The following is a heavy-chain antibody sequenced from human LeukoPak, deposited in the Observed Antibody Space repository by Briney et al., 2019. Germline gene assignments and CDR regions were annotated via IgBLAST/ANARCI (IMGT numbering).Heavy chain of an antibody. J-gene: IGHJ6*03. D-gene: IGHD3-16*02. V-gene: IGHV4-34*01. CDR1: GGSFSGYY. CDR2: INHSGST. CDR3: ARGGGRDVWGSYRPTPYYYYYMDV. Sequence: NTSETLSLTCAVYGGSFSGYYWSWIRQPPGKGLEWIGEINHSGSTNYNPSLKSRVTISVDTSKNQFSLKLSSVTAADTAVYYCARGGGRDVWGSYRPTPYYYYYMDVWGKGTTVTVSS.